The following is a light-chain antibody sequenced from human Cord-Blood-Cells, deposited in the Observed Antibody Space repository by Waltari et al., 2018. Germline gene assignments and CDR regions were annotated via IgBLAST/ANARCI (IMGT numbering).Light chain of an antibody. Sequence: DIVMTQSPDSLAVPLGERATINRKSSQSVLYSSNNKNYLAWYQQKPGQPPKLLIYWASTRESGVPDRFSGSGSGTDFTLTISSLQAEDVAVYYCQQYYSTPRTFGQGTKVEIK. J-gene: IGKJ1*01. V-gene: IGKV4-1*01. CDR2: WAS. CDR3: QQYYSTPRT. CDR1: QSVLYSSNNKNY.